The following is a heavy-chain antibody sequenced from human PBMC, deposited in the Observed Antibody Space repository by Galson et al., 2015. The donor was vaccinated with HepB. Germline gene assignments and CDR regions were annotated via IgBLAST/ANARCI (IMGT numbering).Heavy chain of an antibody. CDR2: IYTSGST. J-gene: IGHJ3*02. V-gene: IGHV4-4*07. CDR3: ASGVESTIGAFDI. Sequence: ETLSLTCTVSGGSISSYYWSWIRQPAGKALEWIGRIYTSGSTNYNPSLKSRVTMSVDTSKNPFSLKLSSVTAADTAVYYCASGVESTIGAFDIWGQGTMVTVSP. CDR1: GGSISSYY. D-gene: IGHD1-26*01.